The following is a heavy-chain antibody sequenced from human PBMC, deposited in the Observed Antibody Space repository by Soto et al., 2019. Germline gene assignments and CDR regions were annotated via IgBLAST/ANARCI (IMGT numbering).Heavy chain of an antibody. CDR2: ISNNGGRT. CDR1: GVTFNTYA. CDR3: AKDHHTTIPVASDF. D-gene: IGHD6-19*01. Sequence: PAGCTKLASAASGVTFNTYAMAWICQAPGKGLEWVSGISNNGGRTYYAASVKGRFTISRDNSKNTLYLQMNSLSPEDTAIYYCAKDHHTTIPVASDFCGQATLVTVSS. J-gene: IGHJ4*02. V-gene: IGHV3-23*01.